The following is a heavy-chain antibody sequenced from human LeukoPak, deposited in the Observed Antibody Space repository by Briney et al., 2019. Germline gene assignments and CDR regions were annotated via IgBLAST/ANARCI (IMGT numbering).Heavy chain of an antibody. CDR2: IYTSGST. V-gene: IGHV4-61*02. Sequence: SETLSLTCTVSGGSISSGSYYWNWIRQPAGKGLEWIGRIYTSGSTNYNPSLKSRVTISVDTSKNQFSLKLSSVTAADTAVYYCARASRYYDILTGYSVQPMDVWGKGTTVTVSS. CDR1: GGSISSGSYY. J-gene: IGHJ6*03. D-gene: IGHD3-9*01. CDR3: ARASRYYDILTGYSVQPMDV.